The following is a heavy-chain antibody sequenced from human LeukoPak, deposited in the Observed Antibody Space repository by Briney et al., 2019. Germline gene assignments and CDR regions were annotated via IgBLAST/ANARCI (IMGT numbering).Heavy chain of an antibody. D-gene: IGHD5-18*01. V-gene: IGHV5-51*01. J-gene: IGHJ4*02. CDR2: IYPGDSDT. CDR3: ARHFLDTAIYPDY. CDR1: GYSFTSYW. Sequence: GESLKISCKGSGYSFTSYWIGWVRQMSGKGLEWMGIIYPGDSDTRYSPSFQGQVTISADKSISTAYLQWSSLKASDTAMYYCARHFLDTAIYPDYWGQGTLVTVSS.